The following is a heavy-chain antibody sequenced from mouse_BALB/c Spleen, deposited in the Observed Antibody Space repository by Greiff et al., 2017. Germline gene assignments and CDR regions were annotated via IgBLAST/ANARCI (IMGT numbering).Heavy chain of an antibody. CDR1: GYTFTSYW. CDR2: INPSNGRT. CDR3: GKGDAMDY. V-gene: IGHV1S81*02. J-gene: IGHJ4*01. Sequence: QVQLKESGAELVKPGASVKLSCKASGYTFTSYWMHWVKQRPGQGLEWIGEINPSNGRTNYNEKFKSKATLTVDKSSSTAYMQLSSLTSEDSAVYYCGKGDAMDYWGQGTSVTVSS. D-gene: IGHD1-3*01.